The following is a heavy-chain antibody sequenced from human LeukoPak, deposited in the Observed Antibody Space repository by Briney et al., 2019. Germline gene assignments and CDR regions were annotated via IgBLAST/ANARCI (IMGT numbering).Heavy chain of an antibody. Sequence: PGGSQRLSCAASGFTFSNYSMSWVRQAPGNGMDWVSVIYTRGRTDYADSVKGRFTISRDTSHNALYLQMNSLRVEDTAVYYCARGSLCDSQVFNSWGQGTLVTVSS. V-gene: IGHV3-53*01. J-gene: IGHJ4*02. CDR1: GFTFSNYS. CDR3: ARGSLCDSQVFNS. D-gene: IGHD3-10*01. CDR2: IYTRGRT.